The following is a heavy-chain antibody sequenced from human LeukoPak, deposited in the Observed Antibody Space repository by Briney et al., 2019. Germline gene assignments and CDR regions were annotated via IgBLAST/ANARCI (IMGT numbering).Heavy chain of an antibody. D-gene: IGHD1-26*01. CDR2: IKQDGSGK. CDR3: ARDSSGPSY. CDR1: GFTFTKYW. J-gene: IGHJ4*01. V-gene: IGHV3-7*03. Sequence: GDSLRLSCAASGFTFTKYWMTWVRQAPGKGLERVGNIKQDGSGKNYMDSVKGRFTISRDNSRNTLYLQMNSLRAEDTAVYFCARDSSGPSYWGQGTLVTVSS.